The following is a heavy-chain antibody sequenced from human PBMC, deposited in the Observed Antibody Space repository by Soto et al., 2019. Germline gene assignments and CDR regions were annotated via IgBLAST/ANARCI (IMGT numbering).Heavy chain of an antibody. CDR2: INRDGTTS. CDR1: GFTFSNYW. CDR3: VRLLDVDY. V-gene: IGHV3-74*03. D-gene: IGHD3-10*01. J-gene: IGHJ4*02. Sequence: EMQLVESGGGLVQPGGSLRLSCAASGFTFSNYWMHWVRQAPGKGLVWISRINRDGTTSEYADSVKGRFTIPRDNAKNVVYLQMTSLRAEDTAIYYSVRLLDVDYWGQGTLVTVSS.